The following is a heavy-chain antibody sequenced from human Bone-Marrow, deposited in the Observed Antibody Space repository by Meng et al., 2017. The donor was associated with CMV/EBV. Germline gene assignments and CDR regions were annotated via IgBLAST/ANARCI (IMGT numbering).Heavy chain of an antibody. Sequence: ASVKVSCKASGYTFTGYYMHWVRQAPGQGLEWMGWINPNSGGTNYAQKFQGRVTMTRDTSISTAYMELSRLRSDDTAGYYCARDFEIRLLWGPQRWFDTWGQGTLVTGSS. CDR2: INPNSGGT. CDR3: ARDFEIRLLWGPQRWFDT. V-gene: IGHV1-2*02. J-gene: IGHJ5*02. D-gene: IGHD2-2*01. CDR1: GYTFTGYY.